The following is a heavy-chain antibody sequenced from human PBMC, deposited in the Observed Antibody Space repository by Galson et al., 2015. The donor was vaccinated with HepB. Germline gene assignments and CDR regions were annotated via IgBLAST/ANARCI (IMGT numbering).Heavy chain of an antibody. Sequence: SLRLSCAVSGFTFSDNYMSWVRQAPGKGLEWISVIYSGGTTHYADSVRGRFTASRDSSRNTVFLQLNSLRADDTAVYYCAREHYGGGFWGQGTLVTVSS. CDR2: IYSGGTT. V-gene: IGHV3-53*01. CDR1: GFTFSDNY. CDR3: AREHYGGGF. J-gene: IGHJ4*02. D-gene: IGHD4-23*01.